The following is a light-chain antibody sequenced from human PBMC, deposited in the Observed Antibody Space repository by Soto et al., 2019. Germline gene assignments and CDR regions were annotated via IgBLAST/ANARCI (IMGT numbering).Light chain of an antibody. V-gene: IGLV1-44*01. CDR1: GSNIGSNT. CDR2: NNS. CDR3: AAWDDSLNGYV. Sequence: QSVLTQPPSASGTPGQRVTISCSGSGSNIGSNTVNWYQQLPGTAPKLLIYNNSQRPSGVPDRFSGSKSGTSASLAISGLQSDIEADYYCAAWDDSLNGYVFGTGTKLTVL. J-gene: IGLJ1*01.